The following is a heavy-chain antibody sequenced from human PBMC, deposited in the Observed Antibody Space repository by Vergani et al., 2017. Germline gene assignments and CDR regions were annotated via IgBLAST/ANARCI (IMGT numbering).Heavy chain of an antibody. J-gene: IGHJ4*02. Sequence: QVQLQESGPGLVKPSQTLSLTCTVSGGSISSGHYWGWIRQSPEKGLEWIGSLYASGSTYYSPSLKSRVAISIDTSKNPFSLRLSSVTAADTAVYYCARHLRGYSYGVFDYWGQGREVTVSS. CDR1: GGSISSGHY. CDR2: LYASGST. D-gene: IGHD5-18*01. CDR3: ARHLRGYSYGVFDY. V-gene: IGHV4-38-2*02.